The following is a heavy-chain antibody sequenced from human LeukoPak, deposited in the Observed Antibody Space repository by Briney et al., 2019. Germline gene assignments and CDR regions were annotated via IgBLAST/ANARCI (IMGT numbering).Heavy chain of an antibody. Sequence: ASVKVSCKTSGYTFTGYFIHWVRHAPGQGLEWMGWINPNTGATNYAQKFQGRVTMTRDTSISTAYVELSSLRFDDTAVYFCARDPINGKADAFDIWGQGTVVTVSS. CDR3: ARDPINGKADAFDI. V-gene: IGHV1-2*02. CDR2: INPNTGAT. D-gene: IGHD4-17*01. CDR1: GYTFTGYF. J-gene: IGHJ3*02.